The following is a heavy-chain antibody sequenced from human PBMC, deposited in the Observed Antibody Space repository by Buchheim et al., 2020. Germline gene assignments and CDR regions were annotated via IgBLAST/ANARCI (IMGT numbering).Heavy chain of an antibody. J-gene: IGHJ4*02. CDR3: ARVLYYYGSGFDY. D-gene: IGHD3-10*01. CDR2: ISSSSSYI. Sequence: EVQLVESGGGLVKPGGSLRLSCAASGFTFSSYSMNWVRQAPGKGLEWVSSISSSSSYIYKADSVKGRFHISRENAKKHIYLQMNSLRAEDTAVYYCARVLYYYGSGFDYWGQGTL. CDR1: GFTFSSYS. V-gene: IGHV3-21*01.